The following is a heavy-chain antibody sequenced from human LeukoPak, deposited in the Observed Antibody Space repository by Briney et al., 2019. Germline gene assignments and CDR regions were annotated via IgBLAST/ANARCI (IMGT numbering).Heavy chain of an antibody. CDR1: GDSISYFY. Sequence: LSLTCSVSGDSISYFYWSWIRQAAGKGLEWVSSITTSSGYIYYSDSVRGRFTISRDNAKNSLYLQMSNLRVEDTAVYFCATWRLEMQPWGTSQMWGQGTRVTVSS. CDR2: ITTSSGYI. CDR3: ATWRLEMQPWGTSQM. V-gene: IGHV3-11*06. D-gene: IGHD3-16*01. J-gene: IGHJ4*02.